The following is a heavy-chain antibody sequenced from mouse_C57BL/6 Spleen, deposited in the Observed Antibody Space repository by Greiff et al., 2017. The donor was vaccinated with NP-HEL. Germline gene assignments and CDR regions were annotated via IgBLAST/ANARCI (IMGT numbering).Heavy chain of an antibody. Sequence: QVQLKQPGAELVKPGASVKMSCKASGYTFTSYWITWVKQRPGQGLEWIGDIYPGSGSTNYNEKFKSKATLTVDTSSSTAYMQLSSLTSEDSAVYYCARGNYGRAMDYWGQGTSVTVSS. J-gene: IGHJ4*01. V-gene: IGHV1-55*01. D-gene: IGHD2-1*01. CDR2: IYPGSGST. CDR1: GYTFTSYW. CDR3: ARGNYGRAMDY.